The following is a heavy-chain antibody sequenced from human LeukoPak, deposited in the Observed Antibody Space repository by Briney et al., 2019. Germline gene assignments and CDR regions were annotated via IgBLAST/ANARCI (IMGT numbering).Heavy chain of an antibody. V-gene: IGHV4-59*01. CDR2: IYYSRSA. CDR1: GGSISSYY. D-gene: IGHD2-15*01. J-gene: IGHJ4*02. CDR3: ARAIRYCSGVSCYSVIDY. Sequence: PSETLSLTCTFSGGSISSYYWSWIRQPPGKGLEWIGYIYYSRSANYNPSLKSRVTISVDTSKNQFSLKLSSVTAADTAVYYCARAIRYCSGVSCYSVIDYWGQGTLVTVSS.